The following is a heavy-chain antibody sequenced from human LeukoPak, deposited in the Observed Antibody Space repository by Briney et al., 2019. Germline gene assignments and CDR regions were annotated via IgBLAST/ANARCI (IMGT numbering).Heavy chain of an antibody. V-gene: IGHV3-53*01. Sequence: GGSLRLSCAASGFTVSSNYMSWVRQAPGKGLEWVSVIYSGGSTYYADSVKGRFTISRDNSKNTLNLQMNSLRAEDTAVYYCARDHSGYLTYYFDYWGQGTLVTVSS. J-gene: IGHJ4*02. D-gene: IGHD3-22*01. CDR1: GFTVSSNY. CDR2: IYSGGST. CDR3: ARDHSGYLTYYFDY.